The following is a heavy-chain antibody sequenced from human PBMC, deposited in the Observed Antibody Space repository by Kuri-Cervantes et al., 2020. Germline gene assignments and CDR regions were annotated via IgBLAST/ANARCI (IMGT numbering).Heavy chain of an antibody. V-gene: IGHV1-24*01. Sequence: ASVKVSCKVSGYTLTELSMYWVRQAPGKGLEWMGGFDPEDGETIYAQKFQGRVTMTEDTSTDTAYMELSSLRSEDTAVYYCATPGGDILTGYFLRGAFDIWGQGTMVTVSS. CDR2: FDPEDGET. CDR1: GYTLTELS. CDR3: ATPGGDILTGYFLRGAFDI. J-gene: IGHJ3*02. D-gene: IGHD3-9*01.